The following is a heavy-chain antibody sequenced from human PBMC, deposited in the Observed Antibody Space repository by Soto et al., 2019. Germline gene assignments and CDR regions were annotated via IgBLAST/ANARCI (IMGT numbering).Heavy chain of an antibody. CDR3: ARDWDSSGGIGWFDP. V-gene: IGHV1-69*01. CDR1: GGTFSSYA. J-gene: IGHJ5*02. Sequence: QVQLVQSGAEVKKPGSSVKVSCKASGGTFSSYAISWVRQAPGQGLEWMGGIIPIFGTANYAQKFQGRVTITADESTSTAYMERSSLRSEDTAVYYCARDWDSSGGIGWFDPWGQGTLVTVSS. D-gene: IGHD6-19*01. CDR2: IIPIFGTA.